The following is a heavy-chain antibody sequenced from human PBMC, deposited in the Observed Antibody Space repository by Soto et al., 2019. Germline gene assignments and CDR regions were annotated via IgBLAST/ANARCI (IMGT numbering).Heavy chain of an antibody. Sequence: SETLSLTCAVYGGSFSGYYWSWIRQPPGKGLEWIGEINHSGSTNYNPSLKSRVTISVDTSKNQFSLKLSSVTAADTAVYYCARGDGSSDNDAFDNWGQGKMLTISS. CDR3: ARGDGSSDNDAFDN. CDR1: GGSFSGYY. CDR2: INHSGST. D-gene: IGHD6-13*01. V-gene: IGHV4-34*01. J-gene: IGHJ3*02.